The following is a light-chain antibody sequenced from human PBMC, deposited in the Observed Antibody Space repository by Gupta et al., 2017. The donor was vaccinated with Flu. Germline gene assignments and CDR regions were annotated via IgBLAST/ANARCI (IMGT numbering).Light chain of an antibody. CDR3: QQRSNWPRT. Sequence: EIVLTQSPATLSLSPGERATLSCSASQSVSRYLAWYQQKPGHAPRLLIYDASNRATGIPARFSGSGCGTEFTLTISSREPEEFAVYYCQQRSNWPRTFGQGTKVEIK. CDR2: DAS. CDR1: QSVSRY. J-gene: IGKJ1*01. V-gene: IGKV3-11*01.